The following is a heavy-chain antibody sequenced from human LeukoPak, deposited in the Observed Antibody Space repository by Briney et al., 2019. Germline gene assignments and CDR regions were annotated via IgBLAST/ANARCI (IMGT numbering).Heavy chain of an antibody. D-gene: IGHD3-22*01. CDR2: INHSGST. CDR1: GGSFSGYY. V-gene: IGHV4-34*01. J-gene: IGHJ4*02. CDR3: ARRKSYYYDSSGYQFDY. Sequence: PSETLSLTCAVYGGSFSGYYWSWIRQPPGKGLEWMGEINHSGSTNYNPSLKSRVTISVDTSKNQFSLKLSSVTAADTAVYYCARRKSYYYDSSGYQFDYWGQGTLVTVSS.